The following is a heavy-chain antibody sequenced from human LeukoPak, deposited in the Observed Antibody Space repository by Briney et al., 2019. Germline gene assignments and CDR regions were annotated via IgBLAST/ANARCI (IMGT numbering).Heavy chain of an antibody. V-gene: IGHV3-53*01. Sequence: PGGSLRLSCAASGFTVSSNYMSWVRQAPGEGLEWVSVIYSGGSTYYADSVKGRFTVSRDNSKNTLYLQMNSLRAEDTAVYYCARDLLHAFDIWGQGTMVTVSS. CDR1: GFTVSSNY. CDR2: IYSGGST. J-gene: IGHJ3*02. CDR3: ARDLLHAFDI.